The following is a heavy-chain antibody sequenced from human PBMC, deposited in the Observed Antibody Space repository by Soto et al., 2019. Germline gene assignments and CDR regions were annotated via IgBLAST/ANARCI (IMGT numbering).Heavy chain of an antibody. Sequence: GESLKISCKTSGYNFPTFYIVWVRQMPGKGLEWMGIIYPGDSDTKHSPSFQGQVTISADKSISTAYLQWSSLKASDSAMYYCARHVPNMIPYGIDVWGQGTRVTVSS. J-gene: IGHJ6*02. D-gene: IGHD3-16*01. CDR1: GYNFPTFY. CDR2: IYPGDSDT. CDR3: ARHVPNMIPYGIDV. V-gene: IGHV5-51*01.